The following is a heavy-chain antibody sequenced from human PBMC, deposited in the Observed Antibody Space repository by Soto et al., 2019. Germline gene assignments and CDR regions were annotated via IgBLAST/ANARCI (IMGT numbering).Heavy chain of an antibody. V-gene: IGHV4-59*08. CDR3: SRPYGGDYAFDS. D-gene: IGHD2-21*02. J-gene: IGHJ3*01. Sequence: SETLSLTCTFSGYSISNYYWSWIRQPPGKGLEWIGYIYDSGSTNYNPSLKSRVTISVDTSKNQVSLRLRSVTAADTAVYFCSRPYGGDYAFDSWGPGTMVTV. CDR1: GYSISNYY. CDR2: IYDSGST.